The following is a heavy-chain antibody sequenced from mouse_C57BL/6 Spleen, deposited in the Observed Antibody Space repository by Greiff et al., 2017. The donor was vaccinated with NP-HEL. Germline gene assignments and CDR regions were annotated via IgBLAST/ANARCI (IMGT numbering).Heavy chain of an antibody. V-gene: IGHV1-64*01. J-gene: IGHJ2*01. CDR1: GYTFTSYW. Sequence: QVQLQQPGAELVKPGASVKLSCKASGYTFTSYWMPWVKQRPGQGLEWIGMIHPNSGSTNYNEKFKSKATLTVDKSSSTAYMQLSSLTSEDSAVYYCARTSGPSYYFDYWGQGTTLTVSS. D-gene: IGHD4-1*01. CDR2: IHPNSGST. CDR3: ARTSGPSYYFDY.